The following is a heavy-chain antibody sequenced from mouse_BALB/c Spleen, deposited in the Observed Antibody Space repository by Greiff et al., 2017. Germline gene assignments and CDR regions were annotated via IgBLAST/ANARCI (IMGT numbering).Heavy chain of an antibody. CDR3: IPGSTAMAY. CDR1: GFNIKDYY. D-gene: IGHD1-1*01. V-gene: IGHV14-4*02. J-gene: IGHJ4*01. CDR2: IDPENGDT. Sequence: VQLKESGAELVRSGASVKLSCTASGFNIKDYYMHWVKQRPEQGLEWIGWIDPENGDTEYAPKFQGKATMTADTSSNTAYLQLSSLTSEDTAVYYCIPGSTAMAYWGQGTSVTVSA.